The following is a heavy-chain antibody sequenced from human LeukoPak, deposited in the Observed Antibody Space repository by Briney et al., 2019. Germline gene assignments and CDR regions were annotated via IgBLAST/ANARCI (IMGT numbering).Heavy chain of an antibody. CDR3: AKDGTGCGGDCYSDY. CDR2: ISGSGGST. V-gene: IGHV3-23*01. D-gene: IGHD2-21*02. J-gene: IGHJ4*02. Sequence: GGSLRLSCAASGVTLTNAWMSWVRQAPGKGLEWVSAISGSGGSTYYADSVKGRFTISRDNSKNTLYLQMNSLRAEDTAVYYCAKDGTGCGGDCYSDYWGQGTLLTVSS. CDR1: GVTLTNAW.